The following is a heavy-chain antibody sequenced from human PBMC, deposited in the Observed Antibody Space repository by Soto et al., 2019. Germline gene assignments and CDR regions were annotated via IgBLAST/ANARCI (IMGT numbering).Heavy chain of an antibody. D-gene: IGHD3-10*01. CDR2: INPVTGDT. Sequence: QVHLVQSGAEVKKPGASVKVSCKASGYTFTSYVIHXVRQAPGQSLEWMGWINPVTGDTKYSQKFQGRVSITRDTSASTAYMEVNSLRSEDTAVYFCARDLGTMVRGVVVYFYAMDVWGQGTTVTVSS. V-gene: IGHV1-3*01. CDR1: GYTFTSYV. CDR3: ARDLGTMVRGVVVYFYAMDV. J-gene: IGHJ6*02.